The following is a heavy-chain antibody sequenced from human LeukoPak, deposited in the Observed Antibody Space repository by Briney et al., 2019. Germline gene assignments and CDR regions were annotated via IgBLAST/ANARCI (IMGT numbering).Heavy chain of an antibody. CDR2: INTDGSNT. Sequence: GGSLRLSCAASGFSFSGYYMFWVRQAPGKGLVWVSRINTDGSNTDYADSVKGRFTISRDNAKKTLYLQMNSLRGEDTAVYYCARAPVGATTGDYWGQGTLVTVSS. J-gene: IGHJ4*02. CDR3: ARAPVGATTGDY. V-gene: IGHV3-74*01. CDR1: GFSFSGYY. D-gene: IGHD1-26*01.